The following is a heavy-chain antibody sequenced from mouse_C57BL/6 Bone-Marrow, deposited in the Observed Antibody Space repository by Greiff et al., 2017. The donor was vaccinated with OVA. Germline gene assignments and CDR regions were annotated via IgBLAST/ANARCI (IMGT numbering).Heavy chain of an antibody. V-gene: IGHV14-4*01. CDR2: IDPENGDT. Sequence: EVQLQQSGAELVRPGASVKLSCTASGFNIKDDYMHWVKQRPEKGLEWIGWIDPENGDTEYASKFQGKATITADTSSNTAYLQLSSLTSEDTAVYYCTTYSNYYFDYWGQGTTLTVSS. CDR3: TTYSNYYFDY. CDR1: GFNIKDDY. J-gene: IGHJ2*01. D-gene: IGHD2-5*01.